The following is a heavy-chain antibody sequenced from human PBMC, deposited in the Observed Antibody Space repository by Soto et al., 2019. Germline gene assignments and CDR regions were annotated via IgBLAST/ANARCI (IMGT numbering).Heavy chain of an antibody. CDR1: GSIFRGYG. D-gene: IGHD3-16*01. CDR3: ARVGVGHYEFDH. Sequence: PGGSLRLSCAASGSIFRGYGMHWVRQAPGKGLEWVAVIRYDGSNINYADSVKGRFTISRDNAKNTMYLQMNSLGAEDTAVYYCARVGVGHYEFDHWGKGTLVTVSS. CDR2: IRYDGSNI. V-gene: IGHV3-33*01. J-gene: IGHJ4*02.